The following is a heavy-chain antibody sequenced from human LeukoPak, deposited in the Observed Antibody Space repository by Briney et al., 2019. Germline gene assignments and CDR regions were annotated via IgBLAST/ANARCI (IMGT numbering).Heavy chain of an antibody. CDR1: GFTFSSYW. CDR2: IRYDGSNK. J-gene: IGHJ5*02. CDR3: AAGNYYGSGIFYNVSP. Sequence: GGSLRLSCAASGFTFSSYWMSWVRQAPGKGLEWVAFIRYDGSNKYYADSVKGRFTISRDNSKNTLYLQMNSLRAEDTAVYYCAAGNYYGSGIFYNVSPWGQGTLVTVSS. D-gene: IGHD3-10*01. V-gene: IGHV3-30*02.